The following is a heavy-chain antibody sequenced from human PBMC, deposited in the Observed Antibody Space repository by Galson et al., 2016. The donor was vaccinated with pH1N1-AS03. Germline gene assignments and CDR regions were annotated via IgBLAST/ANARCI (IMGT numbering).Heavy chain of an antibody. CDR1: GFSLTATGEG. CDR2: LSWDGDK. D-gene: IGHD6-13*01. V-gene: IGHV2-5*02. CDR3: VHAAREAAAGFFDY. Sequence: PALVKPTQTLTLTCSFSGFSLTATGEGVGWIRQSPGKPLEWLALLSWDGDKRFRPSLQNRLNIRKDTSKEEVIFTVTDIDTADSSIYYCVHAAREAAAGFFDYWGQGTRVTVSS. J-gene: IGHJ4*02.